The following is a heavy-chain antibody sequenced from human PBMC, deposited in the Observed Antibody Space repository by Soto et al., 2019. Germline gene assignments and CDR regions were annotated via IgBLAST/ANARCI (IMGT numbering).Heavy chain of an antibody. CDR1: GFTFSSYA. CDR3: ARMGAARRVGPFDY. V-gene: IGHV3-30-3*01. J-gene: IGHJ4*02. CDR2: ISYDGSNK. Sequence: GGSLRLSCAASGFTFSSYAMHWVRQAPGKGLEWVAVISYDGSNKYYADSVKGRFTISRDNSKNTLYLQMNSLRAEDTAVYYCARMGAARRVGPFDYWGQGTLVTVSS. D-gene: IGHD6-6*01.